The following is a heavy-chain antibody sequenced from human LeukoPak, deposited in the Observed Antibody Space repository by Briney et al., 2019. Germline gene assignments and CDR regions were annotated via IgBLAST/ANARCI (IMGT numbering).Heavy chain of an antibody. CDR2: VSGSGGSM. D-gene: IGHD3-3*01. CDR1: GFTFRSYA. J-gene: IGHJ4*02. V-gene: IGHV3-23*01. CDR3: AKETLDYDFWSGPIDY. Sequence: GGYLRLSWAPSGFTFRSYAMSWVPQAPGKGLVWVSGVSGSGGSMYDADSAKDRFNISRDHSKNTLYLQMDSLRAEDTAVCYCAKETLDYDFWSGPIDYWGQGNLVTASS.